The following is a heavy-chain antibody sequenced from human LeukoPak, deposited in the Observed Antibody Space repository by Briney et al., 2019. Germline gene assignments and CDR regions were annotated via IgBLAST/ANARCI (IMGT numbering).Heavy chain of an antibody. D-gene: IGHD4-17*01. Sequence: ASVKVSCKASGYTFSSRDINWVRQATGQGLEWMGWMNPNSGNTGYAQKFQDRVTMTRDISINTAYMELRSLNTDDTAVYFCARFGDYESFDSWGQGTLVTVSS. CDR2: MNPNSGNT. J-gene: IGHJ4*02. CDR1: GYTFSSRD. V-gene: IGHV1-8*01. CDR3: ARFGDYESFDS.